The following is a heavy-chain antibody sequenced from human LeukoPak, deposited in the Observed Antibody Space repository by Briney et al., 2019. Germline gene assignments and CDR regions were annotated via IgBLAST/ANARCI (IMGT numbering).Heavy chain of an antibody. Sequence: SETLSLTCTVSGGSTSSSSAYWGWIRQPPGKGLEWIGSIYYSKNTYYNPSLKSRVTISADTSKNQFSLTLGSVSATDTAVYYCVSPRGFSYGYFDYWGQGTLVTVSS. V-gene: IGHV4-39*01. CDR2: IYYSKNT. D-gene: IGHD5-18*01. J-gene: IGHJ4*02. CDR3: VSPRGFSYGYFDY. CDR1: GGSTSSSSAY.